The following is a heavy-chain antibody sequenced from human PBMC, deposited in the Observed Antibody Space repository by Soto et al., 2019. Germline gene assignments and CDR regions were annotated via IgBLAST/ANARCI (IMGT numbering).Heavy chain of an antibody. CDR3: ARDTGDGTFVF. CDR2: INAGYGNT. Sequence: ASVKVSCKASGYTFSSYAMHWVRQAPGQMLEWMGWINAGYGNTKSSQKFQDRVTISRDTSESTAYMELTSLRSEDTAVYYCARDTGDGTFVFWGQGTLVNVSS. D-gene: IGHD7-27*01. V-gene: IGHV1-3*01. J-gene: IGHJ4*02. CDR1: GYTFSSYA.